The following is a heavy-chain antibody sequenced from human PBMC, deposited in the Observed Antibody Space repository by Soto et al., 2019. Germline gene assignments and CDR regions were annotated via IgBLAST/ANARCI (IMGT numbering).Heavy chain of an antibody. J-gene: IGHJ6*02. Sequence: ASVKVSCKGSGGTFSSYAISWVRQTNGKGLEWMGGIIPIFGTANYAQKFQGRVTITADESTSTAYMELSSLRSEDTAVYYCARDSPTMIVVGPYGMDVWGQGTTVTVSS. CDR2: IIPIFGTA. D-gene: IGHD3-22*01. CDR3: ARDSPTMIVVGPYGMDV. V-gene: IGHV1-69*01. CDR1: GGTFSSYA.